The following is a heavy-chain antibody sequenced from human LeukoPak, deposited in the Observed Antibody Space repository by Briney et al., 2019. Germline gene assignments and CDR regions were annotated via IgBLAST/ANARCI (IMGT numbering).Heavy chain of an antibody. J-gene: IGHJ6*03. D-gene: IGHD1-26*01. Sequence: SETLSLTCTVSGGSISSSSYYWGWIRQPPGTGLEWIGRIYTSGSTNYNPSLKSRVTISVDTSKNQFSLKLSSVTAADTAVYYCARVAGGYYYMDVWGKGTTVTISS. CDR3: ARVAGGYYYMDV. CDR2: IYTSGST. V-gene: IGHV4-39*07. CDR1: GGSISSSSYY.